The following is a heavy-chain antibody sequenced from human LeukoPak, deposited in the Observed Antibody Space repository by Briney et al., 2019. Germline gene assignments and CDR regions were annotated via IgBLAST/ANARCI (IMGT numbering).Heavy chain of an antibody. CDR3: AVGSKYCSGTSCYPHFAY. V-gene: IGHV1-24*01. J-gene: IGHJ4*02. CDR2: FDPEDDET. Sequence: ASVKVSCKVSGYSFSELSMHWVRQAPGKGLEWMGGFDPEDDETIYAQKFQGRVTMTEDTSTDTAYTELSSLRSEDTAVYYCAVGSKYCSGTSCYPHFAYWGQGTLVTVSS. D-gene: IGHD2-2*01. CDR1: GYSFSELS.